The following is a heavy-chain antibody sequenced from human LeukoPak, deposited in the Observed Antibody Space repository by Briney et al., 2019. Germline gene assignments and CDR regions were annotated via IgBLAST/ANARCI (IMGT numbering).Heavy chain of an antibody. J-gene: IGHJ4*02. CDR2: ISYDAQNK. CDR3: AKEWYCSSSSCAQFDY. CDR1: GFTFSDYV. D-gene: IGHD2-2*01. Sequence: QPGGSLRLSCAASGFTFSDYVMHWVRQAPGKGLEWVAAISYDAQNKYFADSVKGRFTISRDDSKNTLYLQMTSLRAEDTAAYYCAKEWYCSSSSCAQFDYWGQGTLVTVSS. V-gene: IGHV3-30*18.